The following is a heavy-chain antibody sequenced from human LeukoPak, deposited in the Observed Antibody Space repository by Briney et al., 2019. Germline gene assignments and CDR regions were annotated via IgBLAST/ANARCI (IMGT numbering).Heavy chain of an antibody. CDR2: INPGETT. J-gene: IGHJ3*02. CDR1: RGSFSGYS. V-gene: IGHV4-34*01. Sequence: SETLSLTCVVSRGSFSGYSWTWVRQAPGKGLEWIGFINPGETTNYNPSLRSRVTLSLDTSTNQFSLTLTSVTAADTAVYYCARDMEETGMNAFDIWGQGTMVTVSS. D-gene: IGHD1-1*01. CDR3: ARDMEETGMNAFDI.